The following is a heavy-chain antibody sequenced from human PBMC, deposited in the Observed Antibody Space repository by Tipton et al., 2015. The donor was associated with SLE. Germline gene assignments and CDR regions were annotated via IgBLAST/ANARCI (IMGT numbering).Heavy chain of an antibody. D-gene: IGHD6-13*01. V-gene: IGHV1-18*01. J-gene: IGHJ5*02. CDR1: GYTFTSYG. CDR3: ATLIAAAGYNWFDP. CDR2: ISAYNGNT. Sequence: QLVQSGAEVKKPGASVKVSCKASGYTFTSYGISWVRQAPGQGLEWMGWISAYNGNTNYAQKLQGRVTMTTGTSTSTAYMELRSLRSDDTAVYYCATLIAAAGYNWFDPWGQGTLVTVSS.